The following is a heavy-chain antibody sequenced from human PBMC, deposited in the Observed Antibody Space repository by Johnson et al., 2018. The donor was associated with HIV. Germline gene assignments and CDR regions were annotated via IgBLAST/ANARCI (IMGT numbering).Heavy chain of an antibody. V-gene: IGHV3-9*01. Sequence: VQLVESGGGVVQPGRSLRLSCAASGFTFDDYAMHWVRQAPGKGLEWVSGISWNSGSIGYADSVKGRLTISRDNAKNSLYLQMNSLRAEDTALYYCAKDISAPLYCSGGSCYSLAFDIWGQGTMVTVSS. D-gene: IGHD2-15*01. J-gene: IGHJ3*02. CDR3: AKDISAPLYCSGGSCYSLAFDI. CDR1: GFTFDDYA. CDR2: ISWNSGSI.